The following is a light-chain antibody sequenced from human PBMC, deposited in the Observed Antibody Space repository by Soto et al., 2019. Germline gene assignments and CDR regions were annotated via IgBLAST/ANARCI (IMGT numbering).Light chain of an antibody. CDR3: QQFGSSPPVWT. J-gene: IGKJ1*01. CDR2: SAS. Sequence: EIVLTQSPGTLSLSPGERATLSCRASQSDSSSYLAWYQQKPGQAPRLLIYSASSRATGIPDRFSGSGSGTDFTLTISRLEPEDFAVYYCQQFGSSPPVWTFGQGTKVEIK. V-gene: IGKV3-20*01. CDR1: QSDSSSY.